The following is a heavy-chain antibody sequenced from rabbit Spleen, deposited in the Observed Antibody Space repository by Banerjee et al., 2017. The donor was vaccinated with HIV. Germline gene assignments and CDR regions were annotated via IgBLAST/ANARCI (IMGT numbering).Heavy chain of an antibody. V-gene: IGHV1S40*01. CDR2: IDVSSSGNT. D-gene: IGHD1-1*01. CDR1: GFSFSGDYD. Sequence: QQLEESGGDLVQPGASLTLTCTASGFSFSGDYDVCWVRQAPGKGLEWIACIDVSSSGNTHYASWAKGRFTFSKTSSTTVTLQMTSLTAADTATYFCARDLVAVIGWNFNLWGPGTLVTVS. CDR3: ARDLVAVIGWNFNL. J-gene: IGHJ4*01.